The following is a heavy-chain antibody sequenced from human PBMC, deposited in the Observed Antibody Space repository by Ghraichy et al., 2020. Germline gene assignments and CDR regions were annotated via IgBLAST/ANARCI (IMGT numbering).Heavy chain of an antibody. CDR2: IYYSGST. CDR3: ARERKAAYDY. J-gene: IGHJ4*02. CDR1: GGSISSYY. D-gene: IGHD6-13*01. V-gene: IGHV4-59*01. Sequence: SETLSLTCTVSGGSISSYYWSWIRQPPGKGLEWIGYIYYSGSTNYNPSLKSRVTISVDTSKNQFSLKLSSVTAADTAVYYCARERKAAYDYWGQGTLFTVSS.